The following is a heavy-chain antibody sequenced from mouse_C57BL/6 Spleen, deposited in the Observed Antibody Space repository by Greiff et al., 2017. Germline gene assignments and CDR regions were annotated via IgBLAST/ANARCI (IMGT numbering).Heavy chain of an antibody. Sequence: VQLKESGPGLVKPSQSLSLTCSVTGYSITSGYYWNWIRQFPGNKLEWMGFISYDGSTNYNPSLKNRISITRDISKNLLFLRLNSVTTEDTATYYCARNGDDYGSSFGYWGQGTTLTVSS. CDR2: ISYDGST. CDR3: ARNGDDYGSSFGY. J-gene: IGHJ2*01. V-gene: IGHV3-6*01. D-gene: IGHD1-1*01. CDR1: GYSITSGYY.